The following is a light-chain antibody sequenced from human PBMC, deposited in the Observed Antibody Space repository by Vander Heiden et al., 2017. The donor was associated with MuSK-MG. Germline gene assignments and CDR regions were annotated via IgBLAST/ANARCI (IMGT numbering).Light chain of an antibody. CDR2: GAS. V-gene: IGKV1-39*01. CDR1: QRIDKY. CDR3: QQSFSIPDT. J-gene: IGKJ2*01. Sequence: DIQMTQSPSSLSASVGDRVTITCRASQRIDKYLNWYQQKPGRAPQILIYGASSLQSGVPTRFSGSGSGTDFTLTISSLQAEDFASYFCQQSFSIPDTFGRGTKLE.